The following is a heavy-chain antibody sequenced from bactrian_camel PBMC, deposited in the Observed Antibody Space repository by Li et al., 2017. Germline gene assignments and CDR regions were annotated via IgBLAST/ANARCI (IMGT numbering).Heavy chain of an antibody. CDR2: IDSDGST. D-gene: IGHD7*01. CDR1: GYSYASIC. J-gene: IGHJ4*01. Sequence: VQLVESGGGSVQPGGSLRLSCAAHGYSYASICMGWFRQAPGQEREGVAAIDSDGSTSYADSVKGRFTISQDNAKNTVYLQMNSLKPEDTAMYYCAADLVITEPLSQDECRNWGQGTQVTVS. CDR3: AADLVITEPLSQDECRN. V-gene: IGHV3S53*01.